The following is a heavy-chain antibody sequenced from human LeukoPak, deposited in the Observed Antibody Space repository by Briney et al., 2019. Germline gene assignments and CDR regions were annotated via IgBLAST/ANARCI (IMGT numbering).Heavy chain of an antibody. CDR1: GFTFSSYA. V-gene: IGHV3-23*01. D-gene: IGHD2-2*02. J-gene: IGHJ4*02. CDR3: AKDQLGYCSSTSCDTFDY. CDR2: ISGSGGST. Sequence: GGSLRLSCAASGFTFSSYAMSWVRQAPGKGLEWVSAISGSGGSTYYADSVKGRFTISRDNSKNTLYLQMNSLRAEDTAVYYCAKDQLGYCSSTSCDTFDYWGQGNLVTVSS.